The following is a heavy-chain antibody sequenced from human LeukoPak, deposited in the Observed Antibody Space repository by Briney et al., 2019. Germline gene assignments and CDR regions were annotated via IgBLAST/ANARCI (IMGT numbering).Heavy chain of an antibody. Sequence: SVKVSCKASGGTFSSYAISWVRQAPGQGLEWMGGIIPIFGTANYAQKFQGRVTITTDESTSTAYMELSSLRSEDTAVYYCACRDGYSPDAFDIWGQGTMVTVSS. CDR2: IIPIFGTA. V-gene: IGHV1-69*05. CDR1: GGTFSSYA. D-gene: IGHD5-24*01. CDR3: ACRDGYSPDAFDI. J-gene: IGHJ3*02.